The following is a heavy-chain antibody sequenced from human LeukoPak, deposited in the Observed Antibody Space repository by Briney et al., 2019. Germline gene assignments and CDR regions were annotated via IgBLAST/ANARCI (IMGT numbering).Heavy chain of an antibody. D-gene: IGHD1-26*01. CDR2: IYTSGST. Sequence: SETLSLTCTVSGGSIDSGDDYWSWIRQPAGKGLEWIGRIYTSGSTNYNPSLKSRVTISVDTSKNQFSLKLSSVTAADTAVYYCARDLPYSGSLWGQGTLVTVSS. J-gene: IGHJ4*02. V-gene: IGHV4-61*02. CDR1: GGSIDSGDDY. CDR3: ARDLPYSGSL.